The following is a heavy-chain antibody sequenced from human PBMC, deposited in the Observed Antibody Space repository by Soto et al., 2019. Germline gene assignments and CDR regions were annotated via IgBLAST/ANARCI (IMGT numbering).Heavy chain of an antibody. CDR2: INAGNGNT. CDR3: ARDRGSYTYYFDY. J-gene: IGHJ4*02. D-gene: IGHD1-26*01. CDR1: GYTFTSYA. V-gene: IGHV1-3*01. Sequence: ASVKVSCKASGYTFTSYAMHWVRQAPGQRLEWMGWINAGNGNTKYSQKFQGRVTITRDTSASTGYMELSSLTSEDTAVYYCARDRGSYTYYFDYWGQGSLVTVSS.